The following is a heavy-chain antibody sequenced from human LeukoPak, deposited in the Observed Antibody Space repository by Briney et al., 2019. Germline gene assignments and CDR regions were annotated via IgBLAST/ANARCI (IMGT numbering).Heavy chain of an antibody. V-gene: IGHV4-59*08. CDR1: GGSISGLY. CDR2: IYYSGST. Sequence: SETLSLTCTVSGGSISGLYWSWIRQPPGKGLEWIGYIYYSGSTNYNPSLKSRVTISVDTSKNQFSLKLSSVTAADTAVYYCARQGSNGWGNWFDPWGQGTTVTVSS. J-gene: IGHJ5*01. CDR3: ARQGSNGWGNWFDP. D-gene: IGHD6-19*01.